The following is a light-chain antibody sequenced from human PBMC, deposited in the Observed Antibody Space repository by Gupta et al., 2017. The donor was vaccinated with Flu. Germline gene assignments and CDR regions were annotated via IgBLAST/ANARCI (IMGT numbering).Light chain of an antibody. CDR2: EVS. Sequence: QSALTQPASVSGSPGQSITISCTGTSSDVGGYNYVSWYQQHPGKAPKLMIYEVSNRPSGVSNRLSGSKSGNPASLTISGLQAEDEADYYCSSYTSSSTLEGVFGGGTKLTVL. V-gene: IGLV2-14*01. CDR3: SSYTSSSTLEGV. CDR1: SSDVGGYNY. J-gene: IGLJ2*01.